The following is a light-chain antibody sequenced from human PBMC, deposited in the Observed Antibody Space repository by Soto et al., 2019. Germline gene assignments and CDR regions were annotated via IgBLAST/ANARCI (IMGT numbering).Light chain of an antibody. CDR2: DAS. Sequence: DIPMTQSPSSLSASVGDRVTITCQASQDISNYLNWYQQKPGKAPKLLIYDASNLETGVPSRFSGSGSGTDFTFTISSLQPEDIATYYGQQYDNLPLTFGGGTMVEIK. CDR3: QQYDNLPLT. J-gene: IGKJ4*01. CDR1: QDISNY. V-gene: IGKV1-33*01.